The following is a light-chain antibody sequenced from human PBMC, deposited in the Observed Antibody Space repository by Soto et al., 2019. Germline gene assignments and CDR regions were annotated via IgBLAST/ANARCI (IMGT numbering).Light chain of an antibody. Sequence: DIQMTQSPSTLSASVGDRVTITCRASQSISSWLAWYQQKPGRAPKLLIYQASSSEIGVPSRFSGSGSWTEVTLTISSLQPDDFAAYYCQYYKESSTFGQGTRLEIK. J-gene: IGKJ1*01. V-gene: IGKV1-5*03. CDR1: QSISSW. CDR3: QYYKESST. CDR2: QAS.